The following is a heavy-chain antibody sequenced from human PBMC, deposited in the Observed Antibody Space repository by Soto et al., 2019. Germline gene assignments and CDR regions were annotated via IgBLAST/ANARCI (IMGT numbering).Heavy chain of an antibody. J-gene: IGHJ6*02. D-gene: IGHD6-6*01. CDR3: VREGAAPYYYDGMDL. CDR2: IYYSGST. CDR1: GGSISSGGYF. V-gene: IGHV4-31*03. Sequence: QVQLQDSGPGLVKPSQTLSLTCTVSGGSISSGGYFWSWIRQHPGKGLEWIGFIYYSGSTYYNPFLNSRVTVSVYTSKNQFSLKLSSVTAADTAVYYCVREGAAPYYYDGMDLWGQVTTVTVSS.